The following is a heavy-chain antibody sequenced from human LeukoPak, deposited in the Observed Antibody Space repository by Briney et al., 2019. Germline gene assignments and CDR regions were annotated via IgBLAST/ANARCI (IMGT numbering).Heavy chain of an antibody. V-gene: IGHV4-59*01. J-gene: IGHJ4*02. Sequence: SETLSLTCTVSGGSISSYYWSWIRQPPGKGLEWIGYIYYSGSTNYNPSLKSRVTISVDTSKNQFSLKLSSVTAADTAVYYCARGGGERVARTWGQGTLVTVSS. CDR1: GGSISSYY. CDR2: IYYSGST. CDR3: ARGGGERVART. D-gene: IGHD3-3*01.